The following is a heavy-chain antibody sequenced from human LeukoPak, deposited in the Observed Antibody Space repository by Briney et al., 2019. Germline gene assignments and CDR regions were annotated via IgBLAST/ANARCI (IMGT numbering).Heavy chain of an antibody. D-gene: IGHD1-26*01. CDR3: ARDSGSGSNDY. CDR1: GYTFTGYH. V-gene: IGHV1-2*06. CDR2: INPNSGDT. Sequence: ASVKVSCRASGYTFTGYHMHWVRQAPGQGLEWMGRINPNSGDTNYAQNFQGRVTMTRDTSINTAYMELSRLRSDDTAVYYCARDSGSGSNDYWGQGTLVTVSS. J-gene: IGHJ4*02.